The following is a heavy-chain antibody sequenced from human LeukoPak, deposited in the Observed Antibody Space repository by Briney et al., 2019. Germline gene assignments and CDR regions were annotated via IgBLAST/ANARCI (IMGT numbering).Heavy chain of an antibody. D-gene: IGHD5-12*01. CDR3: AKDGSGYDFNNWFDP. J-gene: IGHJ5*02. V-gene: IGHV3-23*01. CDR2: ISGSGGST. CDR1: GFNFSSYA. Sequence: PRGSLRLSCAASGFNFSSYAMSWVRQAPGKGLEWVSAISGSGGSTYYADSVKGRFTISRDNSKNTLYLQMNSLRAEDTAVYYCAKDGSGYDFNNWFDPWGQGTLVTVSS.